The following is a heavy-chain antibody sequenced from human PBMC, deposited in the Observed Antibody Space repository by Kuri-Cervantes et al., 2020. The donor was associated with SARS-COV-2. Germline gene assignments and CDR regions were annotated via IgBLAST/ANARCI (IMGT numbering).Heavy chain of an antibody. CDR1: GLTFSSYA. V-gene: IGHV3-23*01. D-gene: IGHD3-22*01. J-gene: IGHJ4*02. CDR3: AKAFYDCSGFLEY. Sequence: GESLKISCAASGLTFSSYAMSWVRQAPGKGLEWVSGISGSGGSTYYADSVKGRFTISRDNSENTLYLQMNSLRAEDTAVYYCAKAFYDCSGFLEYWGQGTLVTVSS. CDR2: ISGSGGST.